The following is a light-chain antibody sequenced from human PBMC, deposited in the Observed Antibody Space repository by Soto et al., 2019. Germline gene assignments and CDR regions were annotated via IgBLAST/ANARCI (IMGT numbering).Light chain of an antibody. Sequence: QSVLTQPPSASGTPGQRVTISCSGSSCNIGSNYVYWYQQVPGTAPKLLIYRNNQRPSGVPDRFSGSKSGTSASLAISGLRSEDEADYYCAAWDDSLSGVFGGGTKLTVL. CDR2: RNN. J-gene: IGLJ3*02. V-gene: IGLV1-47*01. CDR1: SCNIGSNY. CDR3: AAWDDSLSGV.